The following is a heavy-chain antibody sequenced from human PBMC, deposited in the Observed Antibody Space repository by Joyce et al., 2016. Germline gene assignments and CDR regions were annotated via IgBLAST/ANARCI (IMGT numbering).Heavy chain of an antibody. J-gene: IGHJ4*02. CDR1: GYTFTNFD. CDR3: ARNKYGTGDFDF. Sequence: QVQLVQSGAEVKKPGASVKVSCKASGYTFTNFDINWVRQGPGQGLEWLGCMTPNSGNTGYAQNFQGRVTMTRDTSISTAYMELSSLGSEDTAVYFCARNKYGTGDFDFWGQGTPVTVSS. CDR2: MTPNSGNT. V-gene: IGHV1-8*01. D-gene: IGHD7-27*01.